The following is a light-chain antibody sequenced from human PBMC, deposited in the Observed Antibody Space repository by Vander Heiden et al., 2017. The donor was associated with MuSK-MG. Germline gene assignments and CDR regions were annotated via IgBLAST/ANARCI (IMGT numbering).Light chain of an antibody. Sequence: VLTQSPATLSLSPGERVTLSCRASQSVGVYLAWYQQRPGLAPRLLIYDASNRATGVPARFSGSGSGTDFSLTISSLEPEDFAVYYCQQRYSWPPITFGQGTRLDIK. J-gene: IGKJ5*01. CDR1: QSVGVY. CDR2: DAS. V-gene: IGKV3-11*01. CDR3: QQRYSWPPIT.